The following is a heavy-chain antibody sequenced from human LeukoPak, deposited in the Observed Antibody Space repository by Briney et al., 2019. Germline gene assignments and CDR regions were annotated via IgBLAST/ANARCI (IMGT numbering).Heavy chain of an antibody. V-gene: IGHV1-69*13. Sequence: SVKVSCRASGGTFSSYAISWVRQAPGQGLEWMGGIIPIFGTANYAQKFQGRVTITADESTSTAYMELSSLRSEDTAVYYCARVHYDILTGSLEYYYYYGMDVWGQGTTVTVSS. CDR2: IIPIFGTA. CDR1: GGTFSSYA. J-gene: IGHJ6*02. CDR3: ARVHYDILTGSLEYYYYYGMDV. D-gene: IGHD3-9*01.